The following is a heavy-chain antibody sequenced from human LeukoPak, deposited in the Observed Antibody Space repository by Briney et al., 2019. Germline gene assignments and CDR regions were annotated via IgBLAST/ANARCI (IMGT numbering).Heavy chain of an antibody. CDR1: GFTFSSYA. Sequence: GGSLRLSCAASGFTFSSYAMSWVRQAPGKGLEWVSAISGSGGSAYYADSVKGRFTISRDNSKNTLYLQMNSLRAEDTAVYYCAKTRYNWNYFDYWGQGTLVTVSS. CDR2: ISGSGGSA. V-gene: IGHV3-23*01. CDR3: AKTRYNWNYFDY. J-gene: IGHJ4*02. D-gene: IGHD1-1*01.